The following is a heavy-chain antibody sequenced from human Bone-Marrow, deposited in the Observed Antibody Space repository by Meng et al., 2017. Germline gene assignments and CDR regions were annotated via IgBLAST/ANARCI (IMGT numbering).Heavy chain of an antibody. CDR1: GFIFNSYS. Sequence: GESLKISCAASGFIFNSYSMHWVRQAPGKGLEWVALISYDGSDKYYADSVKGRFTISRDNSRDTLYLQMDSLRDDDTAVYYCARDRAYSSFDIWGQGTMVTVSS. V-gene: IGHV3-30*01. J-gene: IGHJ3*02. CDR2: ISYDGSDK. D-gene: IGHD2-21*01. CDR3: ARDRAYSSFDI.